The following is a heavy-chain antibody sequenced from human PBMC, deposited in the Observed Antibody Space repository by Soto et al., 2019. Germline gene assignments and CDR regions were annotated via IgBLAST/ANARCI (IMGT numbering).Heavy chain of an antibody. V-gene: IGHV3-11*06. CDR3: ARVGGNSGYYYYGMDV. CDR1: GFTFSDYY. J-gene: IGHJ6*02. CDR2: ISSSSSYT. D-gene: IGHD2-21*02. Sequence: GGSLRLSCAASGFTFSDYYMSWIRQAPGKGLEWVSYISSSSSYTNYADSVKGRFTISRDNAKNSLYLQMNSLRAEDTAVYYCARVGGNSGYYYYGMDVWGQGTTVTVSS.